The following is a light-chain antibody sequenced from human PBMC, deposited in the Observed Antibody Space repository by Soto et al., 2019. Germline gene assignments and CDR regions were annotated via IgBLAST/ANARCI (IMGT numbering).Light chain of an antibody. J-gene: IGKJ3*01. V-gene: IGKV3-20*01. CDR2: GAS. Sequence: EIVLTQSPGTLSLSPGERATLSCRASQSVSSSYLAWYQQKPGQAPRLLIYGASSRATGIPDRFSGSGSGTDFTLTISRLEPEDFAVHYCQQYGSFFTFGPGTKVDIK. CDR3: QQYGSFFT. CDR1: QSVSSSY.